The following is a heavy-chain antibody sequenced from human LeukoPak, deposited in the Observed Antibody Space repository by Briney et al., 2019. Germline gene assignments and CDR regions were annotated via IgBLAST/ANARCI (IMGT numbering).Heavy chain of an antibody. V-gene: IGHV3-30*02. J-gene: IGHJ4*02. CDR3: AKDSYDSSGPHPDY. CDR1: GFTFSSYG. CDR2: IRYDGSNK. Sequence: PGGSLRLSCAASGFTFSSYGMHWVRQAPGKGLEWVAFIRYDGSNKYYADSVKGRFTISRDNSKNTLYLQMNSLRAEDTAAYYCAKDSYDSSGPHPDYWGRGTLVSVSS. D-gene: IGHD3-22*01.